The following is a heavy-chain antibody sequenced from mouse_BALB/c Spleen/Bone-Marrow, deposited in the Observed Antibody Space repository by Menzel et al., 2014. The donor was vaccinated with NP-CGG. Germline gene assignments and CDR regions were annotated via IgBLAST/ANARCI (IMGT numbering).Heavy chain of an antibody. J-gene: IGHJ4*01. Sequence: VQLQQSGAELVKPGASVKLSCTASGFNIKDTYMHWVKQRPEQGLEWIGRIDPANGNTKYDPKFQGKATITADTSSNTAYQQLSSLTSEDTAVYYCARGLLQYYYAMDYWGQGSSVTVSS. CDR3: ARGLLQYYYAMDY. CDR1: GFNIKDTY. CDR2: IDPANGNT. D-gene: IGHD2-3*01. V-gene: IGHV14-3*02.